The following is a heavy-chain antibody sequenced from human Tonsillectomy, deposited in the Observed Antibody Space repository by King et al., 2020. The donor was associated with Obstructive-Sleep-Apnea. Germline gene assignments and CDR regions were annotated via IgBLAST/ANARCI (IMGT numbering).Heavy chain of an antibody. CDR2: ISGYNGNT. CDR3: ARFGSSGWFFDS. D-gene: IGHD6-19*01. Sequence: QLVQSGTEVKKPGASVKVSCRTAGYTFTNYAITWVRQAPGQGLEWMGWISGYNGNTDYAQKFQGRVTMTTEPSASTAYMDLRSLRSDDTAVYFCARFGSSGWFFDSWGQGTLVTVSS. J-gene: IGHJ4*02. CDR1: GYTFTNYA. V-gene: IGHV1-18*04.